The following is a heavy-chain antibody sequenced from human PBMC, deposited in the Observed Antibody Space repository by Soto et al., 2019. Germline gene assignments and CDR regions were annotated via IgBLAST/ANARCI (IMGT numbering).Heavy chain of an antibody. V-gene: IGHV4-59*01. J-gene: IGHJ1*01. CDR3: VRGEAGFYSY. D-gene: IGHD2-21*01. Sequence: QVQLQESGPGLVKPSETLSLTCTDSGVSISSFYWGWIRQPPGNGLEWIGYISYIGSAKYNPALKSRVTISGDQSKNQFSLKVNYVTAADTALYYCVRGEAGFYSYWGQGTLVTVSS. CDR1: GVSISSFY. CDR2: ISYIGSA.